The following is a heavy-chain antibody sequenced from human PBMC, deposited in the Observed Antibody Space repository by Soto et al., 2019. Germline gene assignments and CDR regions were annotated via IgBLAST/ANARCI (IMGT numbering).Heavy chain of an antibody. CDR3: AGGVGFY. D-gene: IGHD1-26*01. Sequence: EVQLVESGGGLVEPGGSLRLYCAASGFTFSTYNRPWVRQSPGKGLFWVSRITGDGSSTNYADSVKGRCTISRDNAKSTVYLQMNSLTAEDTAVYYCAGGVGFYWGQGTLVTVSS. J-gene: IGHJ4*02. V-gene: IGHV3-74*01. CDR1: GFTFSTYN. CDR2: ITGDGSST.